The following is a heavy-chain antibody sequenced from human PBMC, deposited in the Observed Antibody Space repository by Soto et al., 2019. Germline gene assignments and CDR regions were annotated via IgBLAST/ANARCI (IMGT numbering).Heavy chain of an antibody. CDR1: GITYTTYA. V-gene: IGHV1-3*04. Sequence: QVQVVQSGAEVKKPGASVKVFCKASGITYTTYAIHWVRQAPGQGLEWMGWINTGNGNTRYSQRFQGRVTLTTDTSARTAYMDLSSLTSEDTAVYYCARAISGYVTWGQGTLITVSS. CDR2: INTGNGNT. J-gene: IGHJ5*02. CDR3: ARAISGYVT. D-gene: IGHD5-12*01.